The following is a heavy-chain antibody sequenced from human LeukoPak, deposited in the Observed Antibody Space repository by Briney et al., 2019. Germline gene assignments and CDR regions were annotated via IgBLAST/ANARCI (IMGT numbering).Heavy chain of an antibody. D-gene: IGHD2-2*02. CDR1: GFTFDDYA. V-gene: IGHV3-43*02. CDR2: ISGDGGST. J-gene: IGHJ6*03. Sequence: PGGSLRLSCAASGFTFDDYAMHWVRQAPGKGLEWVSLISGDGGSTYYADSVKGRFTISRDNSKNSLYLQMNSLRTEDTALYYCAKIGGYCSSTSCYKSYYYYYMDVWGKGTTVTVSS. CDR3: AKIGGYCSSTSCYKSYYYYYMDV.